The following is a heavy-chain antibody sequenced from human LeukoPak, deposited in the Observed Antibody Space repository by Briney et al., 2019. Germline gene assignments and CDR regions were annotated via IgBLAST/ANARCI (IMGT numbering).Heavy chain of an antibody. J-gene: IGHJ5*02. CDR3: ARDAYRNCSSTSCYWFDP. D-gene: IGHD2-2*01. Sequence: SVKVSCKASGGTFRSYAISWVRQAPGQGLEWMGEIVPIFGTANYAQKFQGRVTITADESTNTAYMELSSLTSEDTAMYYCARDAYRNCSSTSCYWFDPWGQGTLVTVSS. CDR2: IVPIFGTA. CDR1: GGTFRSYA. V-gene: IGHV1-69*13.